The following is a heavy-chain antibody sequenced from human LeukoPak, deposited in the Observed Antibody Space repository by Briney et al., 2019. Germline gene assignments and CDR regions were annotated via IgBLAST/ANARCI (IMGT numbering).Heavy chain of an antibody. CDR2: ISGSGGST. CDR1: GFTFSSYA. CDR3: ANRPLLRFLEWSVKYAFDI. D-gene: IGHD3-3*01. V-gene: IGHV3-23*01. J-gene: IGHJ3*02. Sequence: PGGSLRLSCAASGFTFSSYAMSWVRQAPGKGLEWVSAISGSGGSTYYADSVKGRFTISRDNSKNTLYLQMNSLRAEDTAVYYCANRPLLRFLEWSVKYAFDIWGQGTMVTVSS.